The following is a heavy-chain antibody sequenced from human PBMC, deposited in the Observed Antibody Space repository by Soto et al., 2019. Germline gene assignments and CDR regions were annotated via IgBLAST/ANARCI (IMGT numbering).Heavy chain of an antibody. V-gene: IGHV4-34*01. D-gene: IGHD6-13*01. Sequence: QVQLQQWGAGLLKPSETLSLTCAVYGGSFSGYYWSWIRQPPGKGLEWIGEINHSGSTNYNPSLKSRVTISVDTSKNQFSLKLSSVTAADTAVYYCARGLHSSSWYRCDYWGQGTLVTVSS. CDR2: INHSGST. CDR1: GGSFSGYY. CDR3: ARGLHSSSWYRCDY. J-gene: IGHJ4*02.